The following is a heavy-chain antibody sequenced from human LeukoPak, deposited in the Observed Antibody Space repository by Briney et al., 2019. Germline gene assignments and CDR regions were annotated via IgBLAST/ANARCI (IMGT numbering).Heavy chain of an antibody. J-gene: IGHJ3*02. CDR3: ARDGIEMATMDAFDI. Sequence: SETLSLTCAVYGGSFGGYYWSWIRQPPGKGLEWIGEINDSGSSNYIPSLKSRVTMSVDTSKNQFSLKLSSVTAADTAVYYCARDGIEMATMDAFDIWGQGTMVTVSS. V-gene: IGHV4-34*01. CDR2: INDSGSS. D-gene: IGHD5-24*01. CDR1: GGSFGGYY.